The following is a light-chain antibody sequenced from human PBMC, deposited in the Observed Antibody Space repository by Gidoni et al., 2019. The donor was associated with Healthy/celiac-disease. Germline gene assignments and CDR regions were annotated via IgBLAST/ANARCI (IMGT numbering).Light chain of an antibody. CDR1: QSLLHSNGYNY. CDR3: MQALQTPSG. J-gene: IGKJ5*01. V-gene: IGKV2-28*01. CDR2: LGS. Sequence: EMVMTQSPLALPVTPGEPASISCRSSQSLLHSNGYNYLDWYLQKPGQSPQLLIYLGSNRASGVPDRFSGSGSGTDFTLKISRVEAEDVGVYYCMQALQTPSGFXXXTRLEIK.